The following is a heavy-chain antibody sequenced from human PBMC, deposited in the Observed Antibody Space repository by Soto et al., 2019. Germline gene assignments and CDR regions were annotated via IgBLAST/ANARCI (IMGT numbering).Heavy chain of an antibody. D-gene: IGHD6-19*01. V-gene: IGHV1-3*01. J-gene: IGHJ6*02. Sequence: ASVKVSCKASGYIFTIYGLHWVRQAPGQRLEWMGWINADTGNTKISQKFQGRVTITRDTSASTAYMELSSLRSEDTAVYYCARMYSSGWYRAEGYYYGMDVWG. CDR1: GYIFTIYG. CDR3: ARMYSSGWYRAEGYYYGMDV. CDR2: INADTGNT.